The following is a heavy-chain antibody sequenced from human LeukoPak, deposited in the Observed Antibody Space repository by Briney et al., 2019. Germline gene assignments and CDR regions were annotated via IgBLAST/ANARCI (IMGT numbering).Heavy chain of an antibody. D-gene: IGHD6-13*01. Sequence: GGSLRLSCAASGFTFSSYWMSWVRQAPGKGLEWVANIKQDGSEKYYVDSVKGRFTISRDNAKNSLFLQMGSLRVEDTAVHYCARESTAGYNSSWYGFRNWGQGTLVSVSS. CDR2: IKQDGSEK. CDR1: GFTFSSYW. V-gene: IGHV3-7*01. J-gene: IGHJ1*01. CDR3: ARESTAGYNSSWYGFRN.